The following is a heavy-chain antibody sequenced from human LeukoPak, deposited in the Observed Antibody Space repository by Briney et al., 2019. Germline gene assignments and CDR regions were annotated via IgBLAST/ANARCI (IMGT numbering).Heavy chain of an antibody. CDR3: AREIAAAGLDI. CDR2: IYYSGST. CDR1: GGSISSYY. D-gene: IGHD6-13*01. Sequence: SETLPLTCTVSGGSISSYYWSWIRQPPGKGLEWIGYIYYSGSTNYNPSLKSRVTISVDTSKNQFSLKLSSVTAADTAVYYCAREIAAAGLDIWGQGTMVTVSS. V-gene: IGHV4-59*01. J-gene: IGHJ3*02.